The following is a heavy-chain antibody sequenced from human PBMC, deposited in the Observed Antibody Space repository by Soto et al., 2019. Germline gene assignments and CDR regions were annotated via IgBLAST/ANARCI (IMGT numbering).Heavy chain of an antibody. CDR3: ARSYCSTSTCYSYWFDP. CDR2: ISAYNGNT. V-gene: IGHV1-18*04. Sequence: XSVKVYCKASCYAFNRYGLTWVRQAPGQGLEWMGWISAYNGNTNYAQNLQGRVTMTTDTSTSTAYMELRNLNSDDTAVYYCARSYCSTSTCYSYWFDPWGQGTLVTVSS. D-gene: IGHD2-2*02. CDR1: CYAFNRYG. J-gene: IGHJ5*02.